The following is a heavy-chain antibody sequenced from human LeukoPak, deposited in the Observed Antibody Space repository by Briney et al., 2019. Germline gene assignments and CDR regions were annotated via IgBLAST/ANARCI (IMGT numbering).Heavy chain of an antibody. CDR1: GGSISSYY. V-gene: IGHV4-4*07. Sequence: SETLSLTCTVSGGSISSYYWSWIRQPAGKGLEWIRRIYTSGSTNYNPSLKSRVTMSVDTSKNQFSLKLSSVTAADTAVYYCARDNYDFWSGYPGAFDIWGQGTMVTVSS. J-gene: IGHJ3*02. CDR3: ARDNYDFWSGYPGAFDI. D-gene: IGHD3-3*01. CDR2: IYTSGST.